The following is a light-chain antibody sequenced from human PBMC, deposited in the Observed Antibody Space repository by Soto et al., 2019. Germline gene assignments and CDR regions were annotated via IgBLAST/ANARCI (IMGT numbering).Light chain of an antibody. J-gene: IGKJ1*01. CDR1: QSVSSN. CDR3: QQYNNWPPWT. CDR2: GAS. Sequence: EIVMTQSPATLSVSPGEGVTLSCRASQSVSSNLAWYQQKSGQAPRLLIYGASTRATGIPARFSGSGSGTEFTLTISSLQSEDFAVYYCQQYNNWPPWTFGQATKVEIK. V-gene: IGKV3-15*01.